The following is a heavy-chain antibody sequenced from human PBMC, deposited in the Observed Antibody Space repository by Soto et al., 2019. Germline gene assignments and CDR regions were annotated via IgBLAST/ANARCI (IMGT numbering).Heavy chain of an antibody. CDR2: INPSGGST. Sequence: ASVKVSCKASGYTFTSYYMHWVRQAPGQGLERMGIINPSGGSTSYAQKFQGRVTMTRDTSTSTVYMELSSLRSEDTAVYYCATGYCRGGSCYPEYYYYMDVWGKGTTVSVCS. D-gene: IGHD2-15*01. CDR3: ATGYCRGGSCYPEYYYYMDV. CDR1: GYTFTSYY. V-gene: IGHV1-46*03. J-gene: IGHJ6*03.